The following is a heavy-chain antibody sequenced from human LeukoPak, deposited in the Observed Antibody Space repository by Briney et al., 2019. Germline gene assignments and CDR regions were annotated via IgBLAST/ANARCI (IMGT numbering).Heavy chain of an antibody. CDR2: ISGSGDDT. V-gene: IGHV3-23*01. J-gene: IGHJ4*02. CDR3: AKGSGILISPPFDY. D-gene: IGHD1-14*01. Sequence: GGSQRLSCAASGFNFVGYTMSWVRRAPGKGLEWVSGISGSGDDTYYADSVRGRFTISRDNSKNTLYLQMNSLRDEDTAVYYCAKGSGILISPPFDYWGQGALATVSS. CDR1: GFNFVGYT.